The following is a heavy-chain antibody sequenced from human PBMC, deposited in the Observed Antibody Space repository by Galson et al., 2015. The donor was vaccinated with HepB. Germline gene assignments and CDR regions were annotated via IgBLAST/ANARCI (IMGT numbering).Heavy chain of an antibody. J-gene: IGHJ4*02. CDR2: ITGSSSGI. D-gene: IGHD7-27*01. Sequence: SLRLSCAVSGFTFSSHSMNWVRQAPGQGLEWVSYITGSSSGISYADSAKGRFTISRDNAKNSLYLQMNSLRAEGTAVYYCARDLGWAFDYWGQGTLVTVST. CDR3: ARDLGWAFDY. V-gene: IGHV3-48*01. CDR1: GFTFSSHS.